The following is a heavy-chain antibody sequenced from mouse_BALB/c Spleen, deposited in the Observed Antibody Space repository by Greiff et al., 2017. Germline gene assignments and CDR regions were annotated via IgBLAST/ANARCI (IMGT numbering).Heavy chain of an antibody. J-gene: IGHJ3*01. Sequence: VKLQESGAELMKPGASVKISCKATGYTFSSYWIEWVKQRPGHGLEWIGEILPGSGSTNYNEKFKGKATFTADTSSNTAYMQLSSLTSEDSAVYYCASPLRGFAYWGQGTLVTVSA. CDR2: ILPGSGST. CDR3: ASPLRGFAY. CDR1: GYTFSSYW. D-gene: IGHD1-1*01. V-gene: IGHV1-9*01.